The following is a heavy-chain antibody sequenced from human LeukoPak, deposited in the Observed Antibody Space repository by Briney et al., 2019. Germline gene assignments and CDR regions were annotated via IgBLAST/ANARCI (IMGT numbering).Heavy chain of an antibody. J-gene: IGHJ4*02. Sequence: AGSLRLSCAASGFTFSSYSMNWVRQAPGKGLEWVSSISSSSSYICYADSVKGRFTISRDNAKNSLYLQMNSLRAEDTAVYYCARATIAFIAAATNFDYWGQGTLVTVSS. CDR1: GFTFSSYS. V-gene: IGHV3-21*01. D-gene: IGHD6-13*01. CDR2: ISSSSSYI. CDR3: ARATIAFIAAATNFDY.